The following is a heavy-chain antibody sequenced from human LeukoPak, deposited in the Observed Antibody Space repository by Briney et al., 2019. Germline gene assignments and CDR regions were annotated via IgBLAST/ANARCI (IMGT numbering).Heavy chain of an antibody. J-gene: IGHJ5*02. CDR3: ARATADCSSTSCYLNWFDP. D-gene: IGHD2-2*01. CDR1: GGSISSYY. Sequence: SETLSLTCTISGGSISSYYWSWIRPPPGKGLEWIGYIYYSGNTNYNPSLKSRVTISVDTSKNQFSLKLSSVTAADTAVYYCARATADCSSTSCYLNWFDPWGQGTLVTVSS. V-gene: IGHV4-59*01. CDR2: IYYSGNT.